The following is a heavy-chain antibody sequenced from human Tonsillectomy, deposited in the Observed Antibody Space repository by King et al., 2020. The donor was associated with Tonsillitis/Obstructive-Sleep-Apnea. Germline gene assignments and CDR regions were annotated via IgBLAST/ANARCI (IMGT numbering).Heavy chain of an antibody. V-gene: IGHV7-4-1*02. J-gene: IGHJ3*02. D-gene: IGHD3-10*01. CDR2: INPTTGNP. CDR1: GYTFTTYA. Sequence: QLVQSGSVLKKPGASVKVSCKASGYTFTTYAMNWVRQAPGQGLEWMGWINPTTGNPTYAQGFTGRFVFSLDTSVSTAYLQISSLKAEDTAVYYCARDYGWTNLAAKLTYAFDIWGQGTMVTVSS. CDR3: ARDYGWTNLAAKLTYAFDI.